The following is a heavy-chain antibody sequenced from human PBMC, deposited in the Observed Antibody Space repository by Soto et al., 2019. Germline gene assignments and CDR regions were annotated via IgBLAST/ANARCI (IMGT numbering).Heavy chain of an antibody. CDR1: GFTFSSYS. V-gene: IGHV3-48*02. Sequence: GGSLRLSCAASGFTFSSYSMNWVRQAPGKGLEWVSYISSSSSTIYYADSVKGRFTISRDNAKNSLYLQMNSLRDEDTAVYYCARDRLGAMIEKQYYFDYWGQGTLVTVS. CDR2: ISSSSSTI. CDR3: ARDRLGAMIEKQYYFDY. J-gene: IGHJ4*02. D-gene: IGHD3-22*01.